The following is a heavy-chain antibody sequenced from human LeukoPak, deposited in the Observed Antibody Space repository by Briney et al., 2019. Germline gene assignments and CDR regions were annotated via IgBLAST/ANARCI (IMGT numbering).Heavy chain of an antibody. CDR3: ARRVRYFDWYMDV. Sequence: SETLSLTCTVSGGSISSYYWSWIRQPPGKGLEWIGEINHSGSTNYNPSLKSRVTISVDTSKNQFSLKLSSVTAADTAVYYCARRVRYFDWYMDVWGKGTTVTISS. D-gene: IGHD3-9*01. J-gene: IGHJ6*03. V-gene: IGHV4-34*01. CDR2: INHSGST. CDR1: GGSISSYY.